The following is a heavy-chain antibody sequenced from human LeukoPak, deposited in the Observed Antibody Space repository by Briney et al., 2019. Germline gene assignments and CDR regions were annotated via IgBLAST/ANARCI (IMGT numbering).Heavy chain of an antibody. D-gene: IGHD3-22*01. CDR3: ARTSCYYDSSGYCPLFAFDI. CDR2: IYYSGST. J-gene: IGHJ3*02. Sequence: SETLSLTCTVSGGSISSSSYYWGWIRQPPGKGLEWIGSIYYSGSTHYNPSLKSRVTISVDTSKNQFSLKLSSVTAADTAVCYCARTSCYYDSSGYCPLFAFDIWGQGTMVTVSS. CDR1: GGSISSSSYY. V-gene: IGHV4-39*01.